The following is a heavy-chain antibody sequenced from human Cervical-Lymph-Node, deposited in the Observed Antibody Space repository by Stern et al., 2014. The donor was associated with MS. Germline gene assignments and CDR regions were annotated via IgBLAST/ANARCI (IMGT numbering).Heavy chain of an antibody. J-gene: IGHJ4*02. V-gene: IGHV5-51*03. CDR2: ILPGDSDT. CDR1: GYSFTSYW. CDR3: ARPKDYGDFKN. Sequence: EDQLVESGAEVKKAGESLKISCQGSGYSFTSYWIGWVRQMPGKGLEWVGSILPGDSDTRYSPSFQGQVTISADKSNRTAYLQWSSLKASDTAMYYCARPKDYGDFKNWGQGTLVTVSS. D-gene: IGHD4-17*01.